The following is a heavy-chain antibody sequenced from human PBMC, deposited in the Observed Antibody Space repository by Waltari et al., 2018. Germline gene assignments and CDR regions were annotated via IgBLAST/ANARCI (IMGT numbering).Heavy chain of an antibody. CDR1: GYTFTSYG. D-gene: IGHD3-10*01. V-gene: IGHV1-18*01. CDR3: ARVRGGGGLTRFDY. CDR2: ISAHNGNR. Sequence: VQLVQSGAEVKKPGASVKVSCKASGYTFTSYGISWVRQAPGQGLEWMGWISAHNGNRNYAPQLQGRVTMTTDTSTSAAYMEMRSMRFDATAVYYCARVRGGGGLTRFDYWGQGTLVTVTS. J-gene: IGHJ4*02.